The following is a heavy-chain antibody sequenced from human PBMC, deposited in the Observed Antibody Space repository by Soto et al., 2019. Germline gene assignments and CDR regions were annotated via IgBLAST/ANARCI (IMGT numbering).Heavy chain of an antibody. CDR1: GFSSSSYA. D-gene: IGHD3-3*01. V-gene: IGHV3-23*01. CDR3: ARDRAYDFLGEFGG. Sequence: GGSLRLSCAVSGFSSSSYAMAWVRQAPGKGLEWVSAISGSGGNTYYADSAKGRFTISRDNSKNTLYLQMNSLRAEDTAVYYCARDRAYDFLGEFGGWGQARLLSLSS. J-gene: IGHJ4*02. CDR2: ISGSGGNT.